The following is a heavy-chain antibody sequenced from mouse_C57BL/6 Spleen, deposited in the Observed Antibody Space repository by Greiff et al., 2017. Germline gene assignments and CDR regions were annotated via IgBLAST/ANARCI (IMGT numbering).Heavy chain of an antibody. Sequence: VQLKQSGAELARPGASVKLSCKASGYTFTSYGISWVKQRTGQGLEWIGEIYPRSGNTYYNEKFKGKATLTADKSSSTAYMELRSLTSEDSAVYFCARSYGNGYAMDYWGQGTSVTVSS. V-gene: IGHV1-81*01. J-gene: IGHJ4*01. CDR3: ARSYGNGYAMDY. CDR1: GYTFTSYG. D-gene: IGHD2-1*01. CDR2: IYPRSGNT.